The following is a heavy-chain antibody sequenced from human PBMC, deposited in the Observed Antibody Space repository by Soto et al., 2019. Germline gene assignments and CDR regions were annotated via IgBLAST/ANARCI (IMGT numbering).Heavy chain of an antibody. CDR3: AHIVVAGLGYDFDY. D-gene: IGHD6-19*01. V-gene: IGHV2-5*02. J-gene: IGHJ4*02. CDR1: GFSLSSTRVA. CDR2: IYWDDDK. Sequence: QITLKESGPTLVKPTQTLTLTCTFSGFSLSSTRVAVGWIRQPPGKALEWLALIYWDDDKRYSSFLKSRLTITKDTSKNQVDLIMSNMDPVDTARYYCAHIVVAGLGYDFDYWGQGTLVTVSS.